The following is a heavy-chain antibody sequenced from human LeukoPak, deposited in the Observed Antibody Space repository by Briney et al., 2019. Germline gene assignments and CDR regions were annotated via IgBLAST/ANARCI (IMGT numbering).Heavy chain of an antibody. Sequence: SETLSLTCAVSGASFSGNYWTWIRQPPGKGLEWIGEITHSGSANYNPSLNSRVTISVDMSKNQFFLKLNSVTAADTAVYYCATRTYYYDNSALSHEYWGQGTLVTVSS. CDR3: ATRTYYYDNSALSHEY. D-gene: IGHD3-22*01. CDR1: GASFSGNY. CDR2: ITHSGSA. V-gene: IGHV4-34*01. J-gene: IGHJ4*02.